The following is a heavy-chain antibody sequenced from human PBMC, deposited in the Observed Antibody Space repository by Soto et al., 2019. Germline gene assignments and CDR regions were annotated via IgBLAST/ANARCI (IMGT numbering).Heavy chain of an antibody. J-gene: IGHJ3*02. Sequence: GSLRLSCAASGFTFSSYAMSWVRQAPGKGLEWVAVIRGSGGTTYYADSVKGRFTISRDNSKNTLYLQMNTLRAEDTALYYCAKDQKWNYDGGDAFDICGQRTMVTLSS. D-gene: IGHD1-7*01. CDR2: IRGSGGTT. CDR1: GFTFSSYA. V-gene: IGHV3-23*01. CDR3: AKDQKWNYDGGDAFDI.